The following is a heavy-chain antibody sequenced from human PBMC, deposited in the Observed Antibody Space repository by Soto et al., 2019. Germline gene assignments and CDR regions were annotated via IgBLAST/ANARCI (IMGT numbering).Heavy chain of an antibody. J-gene: IGHJ6*03. CDR3: ARSGVASYYFYYYMDV. CDR2: IYYSGST. D-gene: IGHD3-10*01. CDR1: GGSISTYS. Sequence: SETLSLTCTVSGGSISTYSWSWIRQPPGKGLEWIGYIYYSGSTNCNPSLKSRVSISVDTSKNQFSLKLSSVTAADTAVYYCARSGVASYYFYYYMDVWGKGTTVTVSS. V-gene: IGHV4-59*08.